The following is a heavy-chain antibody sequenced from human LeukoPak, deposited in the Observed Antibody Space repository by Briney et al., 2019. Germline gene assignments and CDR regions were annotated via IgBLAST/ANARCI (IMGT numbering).Heavy chain of an antibody. J-gene: IGHJ3*02. CDR1: GGTFSSYA. CDR3: ARGRGSTWPDAFDI. Sequence: SVKVSCKASGGTFSSYAISWVRQAPGQGLEWMGGIIPIFGTANYAQKFQGRVTITADKSTSTAYMELSSLRSEDTAVYYCARGRGSTWPDAFDIWGQGTRVTVSS. V-gene: IGHV1-69*06. CDR2: IIPIFGTA. D-gene: IGHD6-13*01.